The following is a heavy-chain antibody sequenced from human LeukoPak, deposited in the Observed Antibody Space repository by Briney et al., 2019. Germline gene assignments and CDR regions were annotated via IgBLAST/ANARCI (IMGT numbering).Heavy chain of an antibody. Sequence: PGGSPRLSCAASGFTFSSYAMSWVRQAPGKGLEWVSSISSSSSYIYYADSVKGRFTISRDNAKNSLYLRMNSLRAEDTAVYYCARVIRELLYYYGMDVWGQGTTVTVSS. CDR2: ISSSSSYI. J-gene: IGHJ6*02. CDR3: ARVIRELLYYYGMDV. V-gene: IGHV3-21*01. CDR1: GFTFSSYA. D-gene: IGHD1-26*01.